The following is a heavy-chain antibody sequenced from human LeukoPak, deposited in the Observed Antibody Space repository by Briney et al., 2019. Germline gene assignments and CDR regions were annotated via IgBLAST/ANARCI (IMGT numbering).Heavy chain of an antibody. V-gene: IGHV4-39*01. CDR1: GGSISSSSYY. Sequence: SETLSLTCTVSGGSISSSSYYWGWIRQPPGRGLEWIGSIYYSGSTYYNPSLKSRVTISVDTSKNQFSLKLSSVTAADTAVYYCARLDSAERWFDPWGQGTLVTVSS. CDR3: ARLDSAERWFDP. D-gene: IGHD3-22*01. CDR2: IYYSGST. J-gene: IGHJ5*02.